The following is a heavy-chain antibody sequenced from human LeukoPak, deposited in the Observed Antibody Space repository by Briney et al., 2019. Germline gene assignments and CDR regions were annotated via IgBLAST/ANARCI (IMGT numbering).Heavy chain of an antibody. Sequence: GGSLRLSCAASGFTFSSYSMNWVGQAPGKGLEWVSYISSSGSTIYYADSVKGRFTISRDNAKNSLYLQMNSLRAEDTAVYHCARTRSGSYWSYYYYYMDVWGKGTTVTVSS. V-gene: IGHV3-48*04. CDR1: GFTFSSYS. CDR3: ARTRSGSYWSYYYYYMDV. J-gene: IGHJ6*03. CDR2: ISSSGSTI. D-gene: IGHD1-26*01.